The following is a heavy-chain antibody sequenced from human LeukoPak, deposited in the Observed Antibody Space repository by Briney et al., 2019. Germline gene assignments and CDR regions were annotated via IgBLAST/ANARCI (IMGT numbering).Heavy chain of an antibody. V-gene: IGHV3-66*01. CDR2: IYSGGSK. J-gene: IGHJ6*02. CDR3: ARDRIVVVPAAPGYYYYGMDV. CDR1: GFTVSSNY. D-gene: IGHD2-2*01. Sequence: GGSLRLSCAASGFTVSSNYMSSVRQAPGKGLEWVSVIYSGGSKYYADSVKGRFTISRDNSKNTLYLQMNSLRAEDTAVYYCARDRIVVVPAAPGYYYYGMDVWGQGTTVTVSS.